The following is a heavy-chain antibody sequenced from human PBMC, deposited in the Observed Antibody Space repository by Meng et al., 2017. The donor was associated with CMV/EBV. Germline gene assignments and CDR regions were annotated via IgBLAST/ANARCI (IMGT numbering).Heavy chain of an antibody. Sequence: SVKVSCKASGFTFTSSAVQWVRQARGQRLEWIGWIVVGSGNTNYAQKFQERVTITRDMSTSTAYRELSSLRSEDTAVYYCAAEQYCSGGSCYGSSVGEGAFDIWGQGTMVTVSS. J-gene: IGHJ3*02. V-gene: IGHV1-58*01. D-gene: IGHD2-15*01. CDR2: IVVGSGNT. CDR1: GFTFTSSA. CDR3: AAEQYCSGGSCYGSSVGEGAFDI.